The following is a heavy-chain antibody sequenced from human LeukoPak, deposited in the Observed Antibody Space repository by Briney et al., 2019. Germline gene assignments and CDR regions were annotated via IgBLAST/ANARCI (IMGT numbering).Heavy chain of an antibody. CDR2: ISGSGSST. V-gene: IGHV3-23*01. CDR3: AKYGSATYYFDY. J-gene: IGHJ4*02. Sequence: GGSLRLSCAASGFTFSSYSMNWVRQAPGKGLEWVSAISGSGSSTYYADSVKGRFTISRDNSKNTVYLQMNSLRAEDTAVYYCAKYGSATYYFDYWGQGTLVTVSS. D-gene: IGHD3-10*01. CDR1: GFTFSSYS.